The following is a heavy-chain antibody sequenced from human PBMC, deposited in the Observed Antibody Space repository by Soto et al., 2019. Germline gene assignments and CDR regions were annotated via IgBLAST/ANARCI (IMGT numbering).Heavy chain of an antibody. V-gene: IGHV3-30*18. CDR1: GFTFSSYG. J-gene: IGHJ6*02. D-gene: IGHD5-18*01. Sequence: GGSLRLSCAASGFTFSSYGMHWVRQAPGKGLEWVAVISYDGSNKYYADSVKGRFTISRDNSKNTLYLQMNSLRAEDTAVYYCAQDQGGSYGYNFVCGMDVWGQGTTVTISS. CDR2: ISYDGSNK. CDR3: AQDQGGSYGYNFVCGMDV.